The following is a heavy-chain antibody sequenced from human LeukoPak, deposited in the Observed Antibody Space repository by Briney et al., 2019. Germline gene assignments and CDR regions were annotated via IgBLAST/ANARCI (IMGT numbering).Heavy chain of an antibody. CDR1: GGSISSYY. D-gene: IGHD3-22*01. CDR2: ISYSGST. CDR3: AREPGFDSSGYLNWFDP. J-gene: IGHJ5*02. V-gene: IGHV4-59*01. Sequence: PSETLSHTCTVSGGSISSYYWSWIRQPPGKGLEWIACISYSGSTKYNPSLKSRVTISVDTSKNQLSLKLSSVTAADTAVYYCAREPGFDSSGYLNWFDPWGQGTAFTVSS.